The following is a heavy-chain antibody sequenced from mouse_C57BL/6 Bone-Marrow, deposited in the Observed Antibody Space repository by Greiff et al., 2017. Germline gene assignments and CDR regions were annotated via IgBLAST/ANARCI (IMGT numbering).Heavy chain of an antibody. D-gene: IGHD1-1*01. Sequence: EVQVVESGGGLVQPKGSLKLSCAASGFSFNTYAMNWVRQAPGKGLEWVARIRSKSNNYATYYADSVKDRFTISRDDSESMLYLQMNNLKTEDTAMYYCVRTYYYGSSYWYFDVWGTGTTVTVSS. V-gene: IGHV10-1*01. CDR2: IRSKSNNYAT. CDR1: GFSFNTYA. J-gene: IGHJ1*03. CDR3: VRTYYYGSSYWYFDV.